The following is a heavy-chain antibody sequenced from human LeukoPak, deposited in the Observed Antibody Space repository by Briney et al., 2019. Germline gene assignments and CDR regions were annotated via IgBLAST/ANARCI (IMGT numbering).Heavy chain of an antibody. CDR3: ARDAIVGATNFDY. D-gene: IGHD1-26*01. V-gene: IGHV3-21*01. J-gene: IGHJ4*02. Sequence: GGSLRLSCAASGFTFSTYYMNWVRHAPGKGLEWVSSISGSSSYIYYADSVKGRFTTSRDNAKNSLCLQMNGLRAEDTAVYYCARDAIVGATNFDYWGQGTLVTVSS. CDR1: GFTFSTYY. CDR2: ISGSSSYI.